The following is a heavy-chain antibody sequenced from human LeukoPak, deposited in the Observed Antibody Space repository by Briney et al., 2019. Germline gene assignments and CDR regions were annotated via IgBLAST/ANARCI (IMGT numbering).Heavy chain of an antibody. CDR1: GFTFGSYA. J-gene: IGHJ4*02. CDR3: AKGAGRDGYNSLLFDY. V-gene: IGHV3-23*01. D-gene: IGHD5-24*01. CDR2: ISGSGGST. Sequence: PGGSLRLSCAASGFTFGSYAMSWVRQAPGKGLEWVSAISGSGGSTYYADSVKGRFTISRDNSKNTLYLQMNSLRAEDTAVYYCAKGAGRDGYNSLLFDYWGQGTLVTVSS.